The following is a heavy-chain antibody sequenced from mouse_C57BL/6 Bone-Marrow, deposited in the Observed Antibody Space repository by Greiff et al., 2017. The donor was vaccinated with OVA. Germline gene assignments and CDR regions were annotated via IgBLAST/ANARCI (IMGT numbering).Heavy chain of an antibody. CDR3: ARGWFHYAMDY. Sequence: EVHLVESGGGLVKPGGSLKLSCAASGFTFSSYAMSWVRQTPEKRLEWVATISDGGSYTYYPDNVKGRFTISRDNAKNNLYLQMSHLKSEDTAMYYCARGWFHYAMDYWGQGTSVTVSS. V-gene: IGHV5-4*01. J-gene: IGHJ4*01. CDR2: ISDGGSYT. CDR1: GFTFSSYA. D-gene: IGHD1-1*02.